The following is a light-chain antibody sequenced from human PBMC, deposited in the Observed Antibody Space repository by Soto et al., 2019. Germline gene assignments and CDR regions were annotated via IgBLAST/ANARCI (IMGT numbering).Light chain of an antibody. J-gene: IGKJ1*01. CDR1: QSISTW. CDR3: LQYNSFPRT. V-gene: IGKV1-5*01. CDR2: DAS. Sequence: DIQMTQSPSTLSAFVGDRVTITCRASQSISTWLAWYQQKPGKTPKLLIYDASTLESGVPSGFSGSGSGTEFTLTISSPQPDDFATYYCLQYNSFPRTFGQGTKVEIK.